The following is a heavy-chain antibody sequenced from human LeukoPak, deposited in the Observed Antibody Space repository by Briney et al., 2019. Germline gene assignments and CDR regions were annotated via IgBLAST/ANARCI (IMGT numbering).Heavy chain of an antibody. J-gene: IGHJ6*02. V-gene: IGHV4-30-4*01. Sequence: SETLSLTCTVSGDSINSDDYYWSWIRQPPGKGLEWIGYIFYSGSTYYNPALNNQVTMSVDTSKNQVALKVRSVTAADTAVYYCARVPYCRCGSCYSYYYYGMYVWGQGTTVTVSS. CDR2: IFYSGST. CDR1: GDSINSDDYY. CDR3: ARVPYCRCGSCYSYYYYGMYV. D-gene: IGHD2-15*01.